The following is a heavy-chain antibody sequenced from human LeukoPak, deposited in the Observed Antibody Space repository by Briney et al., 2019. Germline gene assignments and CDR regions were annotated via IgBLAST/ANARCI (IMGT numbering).Heavy chain of an antibody. D-gene: IGHD2-2*02. CDR1: GFTFSDYY. V-gene: IGHV3-11*04. CDR2: ISSSGSTI. Sequence: GGSLRLSCAASGFTFSDYYMSWIRQAPGKGLEWVSYISSSGSTIYYADSVKGRFTISRDNAKNSLYLQMNSLRAEDTAVYYCARDSYQLLYPQYYYYMDVWGKGTTVTVSS. J-gene: IGHJ6*03. CDR3: ARDSYQLLYPQYYYYMDV.